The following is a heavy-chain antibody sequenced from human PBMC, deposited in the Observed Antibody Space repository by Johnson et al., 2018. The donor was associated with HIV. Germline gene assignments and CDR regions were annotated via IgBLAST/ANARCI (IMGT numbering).Heavy chain of an antibody. CDR3: ARDLAGHNAFDI. J-gene: IGHJ3*02. CDR1: GFTFSSYA. D-gene: IGHD6-19*01. V-gene: IGHV3-23*04. Sequence: VQLVESGGGLVQPGGSLRLSCAASGFTFSSYAMRWVRQAPGKGLEWVSAISGSGGSTYYADSVKGRFTISRDNSKNTLYLQMNSLRAEDTAVYYCARDLAGHNAFDIWGQGTMVTVSS. CDR2: ISGSGGST.